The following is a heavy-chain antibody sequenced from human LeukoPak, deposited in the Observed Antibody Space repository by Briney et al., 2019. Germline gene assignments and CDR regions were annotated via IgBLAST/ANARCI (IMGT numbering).Heavy chain of an antibody. V-gene: IGHV1-69*05. Sequence: GASVKVSCKASGGTFSSYAISWVRQAPGQGLEWMGGIIPIFGTANYAQKFQGRVTITTDESTITAYMELSSLRSEDTAVYYCARIHGIAAAGTGWFDPWGQGTLVTVSS. CDR3: ARIHGIAAAGTGWFDP. D-gene: IGHD6-13*01. CDR1: GGTFSSYA. CDR2: IIPIFGTA. J-gene: IGHJ5*02.